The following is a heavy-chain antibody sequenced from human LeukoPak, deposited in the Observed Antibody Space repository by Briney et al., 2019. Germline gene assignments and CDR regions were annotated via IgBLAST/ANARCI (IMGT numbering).Heavy chain of an antibody. CDR3: ARGADSSSGHY. CDR1: GFTFGSYW. D-gene: IGHD6-13*01. CDR2: INSDGSST. J-gene: IGHJ4*02. Sequence: GGSLRLSCAASGFTFGSYWMHWVRQAPGKGLVWVSRINSDGSSTSYADSVKGRFTISRDNAKNTLYLQMNSLRAEDTAVYYCARGADSSSGHYWGQGTLVTASS. V-gene: IGHV3-74*01.